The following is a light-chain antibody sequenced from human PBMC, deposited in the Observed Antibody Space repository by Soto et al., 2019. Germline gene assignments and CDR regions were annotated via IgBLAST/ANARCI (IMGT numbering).Light chain of an antibody. Sequence: EIVMTQSPATLSVSPGERATLSCRASQSVSSNLAWYQQKPGQAPRLLIYGASTRATGIPARFSGSGSGTEFTHTISSLQSEDFAVYYCQQYNNCRPWTFGQGTKVEIK. V-gene: IGKV3-15*01. CDR3: QQYNNCRPWT. J-gene: IGKJ1*01. CDR1: QSVSSN. CDR2: GAS.